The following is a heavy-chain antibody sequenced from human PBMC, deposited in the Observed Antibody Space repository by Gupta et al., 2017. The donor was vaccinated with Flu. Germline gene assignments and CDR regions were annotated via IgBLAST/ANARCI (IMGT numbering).Heavy chain of an antibody. CDR2: IKRKSDGGTI. V-gene: IGHV3-15*01. Sequence: EVQLVESGGGLVKPGGSLSLSCAASGFTFSKAWMSWVRQAPGKGLEWVGRIKRKSDGGTIEYGAPVKGRFTISRDDSENTLYLQMNSLKTEDTAVYYCTSSPQDLGATIGGYWGQGILVTVSS. J-gene: IGHJ4*02. CDR1: GFTFSKAW. D-gene: IGHD5-12*01. CDR3: TSSPQDLGATIGGY.